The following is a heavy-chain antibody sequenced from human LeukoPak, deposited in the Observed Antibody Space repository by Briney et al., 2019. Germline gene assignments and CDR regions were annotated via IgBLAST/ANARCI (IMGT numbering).Heavy chain of an antibody. Sequence: GDSLRLSCAASGFTFTKYWMTWVRQAPGKGLEWVGNIKQDGSNKNYMDSVKGRFTISRDNTKNSVYLQMSSLRAEDTAVYYCARGGDYYDSSGSVRAFDIWGQGTMVTVSS. D-gene: IGHD3-22*01. CDR3: ARGGDYYDSSGSVRAFDI. CDR1: GFTFTKYW. V-gene: IGHV3-7*01. J-gene: IGHJ3*02. CDR2: IKQDGSNK.